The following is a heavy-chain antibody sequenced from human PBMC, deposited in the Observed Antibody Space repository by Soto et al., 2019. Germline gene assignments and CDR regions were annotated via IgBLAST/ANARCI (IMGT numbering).Heavy chain of an antibody. CDR1: GGSISSGGYY. J-gene: IGHJ4*02. CDR3: ARDDQRIAAAGTIFDY. CDR2: IYYSGST. V-gene: IGHV4-31*01. D-gene: IGHD6-13*01. Sequence: QVQLQESGPGLVKPSQTLSLTCTVSGGSISSGGYYWSWIRQHPGKGLEWIGYIYYSGSTYYNPSLKSPVTISVDTSKNQCSLKLSSVTAADTAVYYCARDDQRIAAAGTIFDYWGQGTLVTVSS.